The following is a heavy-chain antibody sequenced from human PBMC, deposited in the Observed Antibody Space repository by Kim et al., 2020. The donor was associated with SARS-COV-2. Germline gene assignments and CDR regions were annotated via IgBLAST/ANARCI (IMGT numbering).Heavy chain of an antibody. J-gene: IGHJ6*02. CDR3: AKVQGQWLVRYYYGMDV. V-gene: IGHV3-30*18. D-gene: IGHD6-19*01. CDR1: GFTFSSYG. Sequence: GGSLRLSCAASGFTFSSYGMHWVRQAPGKGLEWVAVISYDGSNKYYADSVKGRFTISRDNSKNTLYLQMNSLRAEDTAVYYCAKVQGQWLVRYYYGMDVWGQGTTVTVSS. CDR2: ISYDGSNK.